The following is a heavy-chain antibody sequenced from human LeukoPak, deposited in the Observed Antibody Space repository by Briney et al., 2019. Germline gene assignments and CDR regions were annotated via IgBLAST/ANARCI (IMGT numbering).Heavy chain of an antibody. CDR1: GFTFSSYG. Sequence: PGGSLRLSCAASGFTFSSYGMSWARQAPGKVLEWVSAISGSGGSTYYADSVKGRFTISRDNSKNTLYLQMNSLRAEDTAVYYCAKDSTRYGSGTPFDYWGQGTLVTVSS. V-gene: IGHV3-23*01. J-gene: IGHJ4*02. CDR3: AKDSTRYGSGTPFDY. CDR2: ISGSGGST. D-gene: IGHD3-10*01.